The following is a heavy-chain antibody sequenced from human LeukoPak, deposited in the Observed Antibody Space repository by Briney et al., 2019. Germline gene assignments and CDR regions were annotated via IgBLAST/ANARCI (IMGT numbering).Heavy chain of an antibody. V-gene: IGHV1-2*02. CDR1: GYTFTAYY. Sequence: GASVKVSCKASGYTFTAYYMHWVRQAPGQGLEWMGWINPNSGDTNYAQKFQGRVTMTRDTSISTAYMELSRLRSDDTAVFYCARASSGWAFDSWGQGTLVTVSS. CDR3: ARASSGWAFDS. J-gene: IGHJ4*02. D-gene: IGHD6-19*01. CDR2: INPNSGDT.